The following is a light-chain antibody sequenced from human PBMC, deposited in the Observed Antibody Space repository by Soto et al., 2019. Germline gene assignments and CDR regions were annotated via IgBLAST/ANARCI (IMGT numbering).Light chain of an antibody. J-gene: IGKJ1*01. Sequence: EIVVTQSPGTLSLSPGERAILSCRASQSVSSSYLAWYQQKPGQAPRLLIYGASSRATGIPDRFSGSGSGTDFTLTISRLEPEDFAVYYCQQYGSSPPVTFGQGTKVDIK. CDR2: GAS. V-gene: IGKV3-20*01. CDR1: QSVSSSY. CDR3: QQYGSSPPVT.